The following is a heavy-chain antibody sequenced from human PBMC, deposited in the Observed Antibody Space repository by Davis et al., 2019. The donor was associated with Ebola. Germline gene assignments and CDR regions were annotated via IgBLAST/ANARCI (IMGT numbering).Heavy chain of an antibody. CDR1: GFTFSGST. Sequence: GGSLRLSCAASGFTFSGSTMHWVRQASGKGLEWVGRIRSKANSYATAYAASVKGRFTISRDDSKNTAYLQMNSLRADDTAVYYCAKQRGVGAIDYDYWGRGTVVTVSS. CDR3: AKQRGVGAIDYDY. D-gene: IGHD1-26*01. J-gene: IGHJ4*02. CDR2: IRSKANSYAT. V-gene: IGHV3-73*01.